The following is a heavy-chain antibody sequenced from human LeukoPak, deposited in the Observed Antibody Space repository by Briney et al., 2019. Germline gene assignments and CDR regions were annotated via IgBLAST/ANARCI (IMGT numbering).Heavy chain of an antibody. D-gene: IGHD6-13*01. Sequence: GGSLRLSCAASGFTFSSYGMHWVRQAPGKGLEWAAVIWYDGSNKYYADSVKGRFTISRDNSKNTLYLQMNSLRAEDTAVYYCAKDRWVGSSWYGVFDYWGQGTLVTVSS. J-gene: IGHJ4*02. CDR1: GFTFSSYG. V-gene: IGHV3-33*06. CDR3: AKDRWVGSSWYGVFDY. CDR2: IWYDGSNK.